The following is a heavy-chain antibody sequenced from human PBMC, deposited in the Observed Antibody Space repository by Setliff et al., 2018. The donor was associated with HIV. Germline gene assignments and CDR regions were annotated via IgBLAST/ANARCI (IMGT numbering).Heavy chain of an antibody. J-gene: IGHJ3*02. CDR3: ARAMSSSWYIDGFDI. V-gene: IGHV4-4*08. Sequence: SETLSLTCTVSGDSISSYYWSWIRQPPGKGLEWIGYIYTSGITDYNPSLKSRVTISVDTSKNRLSLKLSSVTAADAAVYYCARAMSSSWYIDGFDIWGQGTVVTVSS. CDR1: GDSISSYY. CDR2: IYTSGIT. D-gene: IGHD6-13*01.